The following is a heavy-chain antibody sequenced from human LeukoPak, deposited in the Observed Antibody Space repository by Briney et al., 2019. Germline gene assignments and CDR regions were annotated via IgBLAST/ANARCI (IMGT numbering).Heavy chain of an antibody. Sequence: GGSLRLSCAASGFTVSNSFMSWIRQAPGKGLEWVSVIYSDGTSYYADSVKARFSISRDNSMNSLYLQMNSLRVEDTAMYYCTKTGGPWDWGQGTLVTVSS. V-gene: IGHV3-53*01. D-gene: IGHD7-27*01. CDR2: IYSDGTS. CDR3: TKTGGPWD. CDR1: GFTVSNSF. J-gene: IGHJ4*02.